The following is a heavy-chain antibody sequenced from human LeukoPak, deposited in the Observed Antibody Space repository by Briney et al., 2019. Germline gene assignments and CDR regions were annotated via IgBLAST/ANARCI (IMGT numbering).Heavy chain of an antibody. J-gene: IGHJ4*02. D-gene: IGHD6-13*01. Sequence: PGGSLRLSCAASGFTVSSNYMSWVRQAPGKGLEWVSVIYSGGSTYYADSVKGRFTISRDNSKNTLYLQMNSLRAEDTAVYYCARVNSSSWYAYWGQGTLVTVSS. CDR3: ARVNSSSWYAY. CDR2: IYSGGST. V-gene: IGHV3-66*01. CDR1: GFTVSSNY.